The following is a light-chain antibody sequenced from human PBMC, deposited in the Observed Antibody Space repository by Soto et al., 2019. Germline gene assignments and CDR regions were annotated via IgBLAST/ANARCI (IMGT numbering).Light chain of an antibody. V-gene: IGKV1-5*01. J-gene: IGKJ5*01. CDR1: QSISSW. Sequence: DIQLTQSPSFLSASVGDKVTITCRASQSISSWLAWYQQKPGKAPKLLIYDASSLESGVPSRFSGSGSGTEFTLTISSLQPDDFATYYCQQYNSYSWTFGQGTRLEIK. CDR3: QQYNSYSWT. CDR2: DAS.